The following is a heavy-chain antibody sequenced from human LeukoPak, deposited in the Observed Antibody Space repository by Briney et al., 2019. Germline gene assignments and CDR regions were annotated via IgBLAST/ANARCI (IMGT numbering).Heavy chain of an antibody. CDR3: AKDHRYDSGEYGMDV. CDR2: PSNSRSYK. D-gene: IGHD3-10*01. J-gene: IGHJ6*02. Sequence: PGRSLRLSCAACGFTFSSYSLNWVRQAPGQGLLRGCIPSNSRSYKYYAHSVKGRFTITRDNSKNTLYLQMNSLRAEDTAVYYCAKDHRYDSGEYGMDVWGQGTTVTVSS. V-gene: IGHV3-30*18. CDR1: GFTFSSYS.